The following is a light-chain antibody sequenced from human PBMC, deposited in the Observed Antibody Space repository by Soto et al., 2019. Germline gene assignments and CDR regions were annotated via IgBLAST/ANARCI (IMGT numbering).Light chain of an antibody. J-gene: IGLJ1*01. CDR2: EVS. Sequence: QSALTQPASVSGSPGQSITISCTGTSSDVGSYNSVSWYRQHPGKAPKLMLYEVSNRPSGVSNRFSGSKSGNTASLTISGLQAEDEADYYCSSYTSGSTPYVFGTGTKLTVL. CDR1: SSDVGSYNS. CDR3: SSYTSGSTPYV. V-gene: IGLV2-14*01.